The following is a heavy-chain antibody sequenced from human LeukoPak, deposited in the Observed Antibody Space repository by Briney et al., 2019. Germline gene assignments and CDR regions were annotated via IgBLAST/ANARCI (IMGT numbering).Heavy chain of an antibody. Sequence: SETLSLTCAVYGGSFSGYYWSWIRQPPGKGLEWTGEINHSGSTNYNPSLKSRVTISVDTSKNQFSLKLSSVTAADTAVYYCARDNDILTGSLDYWGQGTLVTVSS. D-gene: IGHD3-9*01. CDR2: INHSGST. V-gene: IGHV4-34*01. CDR1: GGSFSGYY. CDR3: ARDNDILTGSLDY. J-gene: IGHJ4*02.